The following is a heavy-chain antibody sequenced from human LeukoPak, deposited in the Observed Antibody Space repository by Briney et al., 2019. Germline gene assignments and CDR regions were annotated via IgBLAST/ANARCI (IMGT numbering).Heavy chain of an antibody. CDR1: GFTFSSYA. CDR2: ISGSGGST. D-gene: IGHD3-22*01. CDR3: AKDSMIVVVYYFDY. V-gene: IGHV3-23*01. Sequence: GGSLRLSXAASGFTFSSYAMSWVRQAPGKGQEWVSAISGSGGSTYYADSVKGRFTISRDNSKNTLYLQMNSLRAEDTAVYYCAKDSMIVVVYYFDYWGQGTLVTVSS. J-gene: IGHJ4*02.